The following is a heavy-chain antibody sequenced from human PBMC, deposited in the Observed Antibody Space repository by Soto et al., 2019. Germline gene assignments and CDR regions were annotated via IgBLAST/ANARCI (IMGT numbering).Heavy chain of an antibody. V-gene: IGHV1-3*01. CDR3: ARVPRYCSGGSCYLDY. J-gene: IGHJ4*02. CDR1: GYTFTSYA. CDR2: INAGNGNT. D-gene: IGHD2-15*01. Sequence: ASVKVSCKASGYTFTSYAMHWVRQAPGQRLEWMGWINAGNGNTKYSQKFQGRVTITRDTSASTAYMELSSLRSEDTAVYYCARVPRYCSGGSCYLDYWGQGTLVTVSS.